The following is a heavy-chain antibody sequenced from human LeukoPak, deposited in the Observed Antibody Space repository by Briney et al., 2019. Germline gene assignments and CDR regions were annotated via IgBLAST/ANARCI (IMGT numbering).Heavy chain of an antibody. V-gene: IGHV3-7*01. Sequence: PGGSLRLSCAASGITFRNYWMSWVRQAPGKGLEWVAFIKEDGSDKHYVDSVKGRFTISRDNAQNSLYLQMNSLSAEDTAVYFCHQPVTLPAWGQGTLVTVSS. CDR2: IKEDGSDK. CDR1: GITFRNYW. CDR3: HQPVTLPA. J-gene: IGHJ5*02. D-gene: IGHD2-2*01.